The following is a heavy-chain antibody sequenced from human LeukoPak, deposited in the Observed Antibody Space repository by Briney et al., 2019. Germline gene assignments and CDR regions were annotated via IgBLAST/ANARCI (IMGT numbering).Heavy chain of an antibody. D-gene: IGHD3-3*01. Sequence: GASGTVSFKASGYTFTSYGISWVRQAPGQGREWMGWISAYNGNTNYAQKLQGRVTMTTDTSTSTAYMELRSLRSDDTAVYYCARTIYFRDFDYWGQGTLVTVSS. V-gene: IGHV1-18*01. CDR2: ISAYNGNT. J-gene: IGHJ4*02. CDR3: ARTIYFRDFDY. CDR1: GYTFTSYG.